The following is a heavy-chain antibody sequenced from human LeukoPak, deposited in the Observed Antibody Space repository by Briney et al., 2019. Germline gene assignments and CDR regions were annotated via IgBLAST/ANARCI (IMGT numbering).Heavy chain of an antibody. D-gene: IGHD2-2*01. CDR3: ARAPFRVVSRNYYYHMDV. CDR1: EFSFITYW. J-gene: IGHJ6*03. V-gene: IGHV3-7*01. Sequence: GGSLRLSCAASEFSFITYWMSWVRQAPGKGLEWVANIKQDGREKYYVDSVKGRFTISRDNAKNSLYLHMNSLRAEDTAVYYCARAPFRVVSRNYYYHMDVWGKGTTVTV. CDR2: IKQDGREK.